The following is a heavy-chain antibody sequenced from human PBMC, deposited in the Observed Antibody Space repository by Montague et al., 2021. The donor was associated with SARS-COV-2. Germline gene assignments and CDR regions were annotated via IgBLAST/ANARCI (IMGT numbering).Heavy chain of an antibody. V-gene: IGHV4-4*07. Sequence: SETLSLTCSVSGDSISRYYWSWIRQSDGKGPEWIGRIYTGGYVXXXPALQGRVSMSVDTSKSQVSLNVTSVTAADTAVYYCARAIWHLDVWGRGILVTVSS. CDR2: IYTGGYV. CDR1: GDSISRYY. CDR3: ARAIWHLDV. J-gene: IGHJ2*01.